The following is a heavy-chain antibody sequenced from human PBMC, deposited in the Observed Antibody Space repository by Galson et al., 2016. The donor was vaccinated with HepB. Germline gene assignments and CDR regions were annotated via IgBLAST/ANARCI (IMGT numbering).Heavy chain of an antibody. CDR3: ARDPGRIAAAGHLDS. CDR2: IYSGGAT. J-gene: IGHJ5*01. CDR1: GFIVSSHY. V-gene: IGHV3-53*01. D-gene: IGHD6-13*01. Sequence: SLRLSCAGSGFIVSSHYMNWVRQPPGKGLEWVAIIYSGGATYYAGSVKGRFTIARDNPKNTVYLQMNSLGVEDTAVYYCARDPGRIAAAGHLDSWGQGTLVTVSS.